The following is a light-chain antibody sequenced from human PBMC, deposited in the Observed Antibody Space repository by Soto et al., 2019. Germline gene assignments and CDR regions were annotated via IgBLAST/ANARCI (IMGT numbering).Light chain of an antibody. V-gene: IGLV2-14*03. Sequence: QSALTQPASVSGSPGQSITMSCTGSSSDVGGYNYVSWYQHHPGKAPKLMIYDVDNRPSGVSNRFSGSKSGSTASLTISGLQAEDEADYYCSSYTSSSTYVFGTGTKVTVL. CDR1: SSDVGGYNY. J-gene: IGLJ1*01. CDR2: DVD. CDR3: SSYTSSSTYV.